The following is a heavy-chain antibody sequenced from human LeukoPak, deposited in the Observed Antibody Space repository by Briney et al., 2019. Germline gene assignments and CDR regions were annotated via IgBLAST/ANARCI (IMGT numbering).Heavy chain of an antibody. D-gene: IGHD6-19*01. Sequence: GGSLRLSCAASGFSFSSYGMQWVRQAPGKGLEWVAVISYDGSNGYYADSVKGRFTISRDNSKNTLYLQMNSLRAEDTAVYYCAKDAPTSYGSGWPIDYWGQGTLVTVSS. V-gene: IGHV3-30*18. J-gene: IGHJ4*02. CDR3: AKDAPTSYGSGWPIDY. CDR2: ISYDGSNG. CDR1: GFSFSSYG.